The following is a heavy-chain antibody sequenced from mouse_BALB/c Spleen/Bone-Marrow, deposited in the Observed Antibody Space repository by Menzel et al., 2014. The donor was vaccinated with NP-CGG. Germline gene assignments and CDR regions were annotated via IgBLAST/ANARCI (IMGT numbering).Heavy chain of an antibody. V-gene: IGHV1-69*02. D-gene: IGHD1-3*01. CDR2: VDPSAGYT. CDR3: ARGGDNFAWFAY. CDR1: GYTFTTYW. J-gene: IGHJ3*01. Sequence: QVQLQQSGAELVTPGASVKLSCKASGYTFTTYWMHWVKQRPGHGLEWIGQVDPSAGYTNYSHMFKGKATLTVDKSSSTAYMLLSSLSSEDSAVYYCARGGDNFAWFAYWGQGTLVTVSA.